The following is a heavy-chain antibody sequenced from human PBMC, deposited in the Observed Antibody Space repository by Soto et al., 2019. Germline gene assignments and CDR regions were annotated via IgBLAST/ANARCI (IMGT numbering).Heavy chain of an antibody. J-gene: IGHJ5*02. V-gene: IGHV3-33*06. CDR3: AKGSGYYYDNSGSNWFDP. CDR1: GFTFNNYG. D-gene: IGHD3-22*01. Sequence: GGSLRLSCAASGFTFNNYGMHWVRQAPGKGLEWVAVIWSDGNNKRYADSVNGRFTISRDNSRNTLYLQMNSLRAEDTAVYYCAKGSGYYYDNSGSNWFDPWGQGTLVTVS. CDR2: IWSDGNNK.